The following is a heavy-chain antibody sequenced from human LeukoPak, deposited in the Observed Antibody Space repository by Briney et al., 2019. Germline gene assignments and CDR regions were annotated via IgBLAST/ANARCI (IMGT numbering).Heavy chain of an antibody. V-gene: IGHV4-4*07. Sequence: SETLSLTCTVSSRSHSSYYWRWIRQPAGKGLEWVGRIYTSGSTNYNPSLKSRVTMSVDTSKNQFSLKLSSVTAADTAVYYCARDNGLRFFDYWGQGTLVTVSS. CDR3: ARDNGLRFFDY. CDR1: SRSHSSYY. J-gene: IGHJ4*02. CDR2: IYTSGST. D-gene: IGHD3-3*01.